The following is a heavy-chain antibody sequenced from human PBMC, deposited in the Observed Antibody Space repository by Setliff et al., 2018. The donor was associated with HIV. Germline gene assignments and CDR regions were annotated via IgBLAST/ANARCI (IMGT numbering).Heavy chain of an antibody. Sequence: SETLSLTCSVSGVSITNSSYYWGWIRQPPGKGLEWIGSVYYSGSTYYNPSLKSRVTISVDTSKNQFSLKLSSVTAADTAVYYCAREIRAATIYYYYYMDVWGKGTTVTVSS. V-gene: IGHV4-39*07. J-gene: IGHJ6*03. CDR2: VYYSGST. D-gene: IGHD2-15*01. CDR1: GVSITNSSYY. CDR3: AREIRAATIYYYYYMDV.